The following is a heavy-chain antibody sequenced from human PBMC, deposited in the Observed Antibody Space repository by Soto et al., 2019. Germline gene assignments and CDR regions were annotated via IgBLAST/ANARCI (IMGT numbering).Heavy chain of an antibody. CDR3: ARTYLRYFDQPNYYYMDV. Sequence: GGSLRLSCAASGFTFSSYAMHWVRQAPGKGLEWVAVISYDGSNKYYADSVKGRFTISRDNSKNTLYLQMNSLRAEDTAVYYCARTYLRYFDQPNYYYMDVWGKGTTVTVSS. CDR1: GFTFSSYA. D-gene: IGHD3-9*01. V-gene: IGHV3-30*04. J-gene: IGHJ6*03. CDR2: ISYDGSNK.